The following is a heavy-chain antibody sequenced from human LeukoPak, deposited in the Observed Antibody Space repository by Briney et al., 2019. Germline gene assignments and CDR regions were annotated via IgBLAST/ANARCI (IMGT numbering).Heavy chain of an antibody. V-gene: IGHV4-59*01. CDR3: ARAPLRFKNWFDP. J-gene: IGHJ5*02. Sequence: PSETLSLTCTVSGGSISSYYWSWIRQPPGKGLEWIGYIYYSGSTNYNPSLKSRVTISVDTSKNQFSLKLSSVTAADTAVYYCARAPLRFKNWFDPWGQGTLVTVSS. CDR2: IYYSGST. D-gene: IGHD5/OR15-5a*01. CDR1: GGSISSYY.